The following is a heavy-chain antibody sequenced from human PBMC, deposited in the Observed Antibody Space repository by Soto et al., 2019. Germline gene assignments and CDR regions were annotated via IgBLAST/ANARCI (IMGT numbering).Heavy chain of an antibody. Sequence: QITLKESGPTLVNPTQALTLTCYFSGFSLSIGGRGVGWIRQPPGKALEWLALIYWSDDRRFNPSMKSRLTITKDTSKNQVVLTMTNMDPVDTATYYCAHRGYGDYPRDNWFDPWGQGTLVTVSS. V-gene: IGHV2-5*01. CDR3: AHRGYGDYPRDNWFDP. CDR2: IYWSDDR. CDR1: GFSLSIGGRG. J-gene: IGHJ5*02. D-gene: IGHD4-17*01.